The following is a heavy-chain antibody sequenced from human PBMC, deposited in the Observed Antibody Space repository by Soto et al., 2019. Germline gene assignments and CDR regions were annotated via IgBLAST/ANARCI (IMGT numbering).Heavy chain of an antibody. J-gene: IGHJ4*02. Sequence: EVHLLDSVGGLVQPGGSLRLSCAASGCTCSNYVMSWFRQAPGQELEWVSSISGSGDNTYYADSVKGRFTISRDNSKKTHFLQMNSLRAEDTAVYYCAKLPLVLALVFDYWGQGTLVTVSS. V-gene: IGHV3-23*01. CDR1: GCTCSNYV. CDR3: AKLPLVLALVFDY. CDR2: ISGSGDNT.